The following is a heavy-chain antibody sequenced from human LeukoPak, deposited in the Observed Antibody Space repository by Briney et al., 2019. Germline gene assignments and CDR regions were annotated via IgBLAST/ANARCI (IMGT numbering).Heavy chain of an antibody. Sequence: VRSLRLSCAASGFAFSSYAIHWVRQAPGNGLEWVALISYDGSNKYYADSVKGRFTISGDNSKNILYLQMNSLRAEDTAMYYCASSRGTLGYYGMDVWGQGTTVTVSS. CDR3: ASSRGTLGYYGMDV. D-gene: IGHD2/OR15-2a*01. CDR1: GFAFSSYA. J-gene: IGHJ6*02. CDR2: ISYDGSNK. V-gene: IGHV3-30-3*01.